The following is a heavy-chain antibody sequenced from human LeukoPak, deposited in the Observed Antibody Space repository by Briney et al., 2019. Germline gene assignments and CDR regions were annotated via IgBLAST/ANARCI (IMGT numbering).Heavy chain of an antibody. D-gene: IGHD3-22*01. Sequence: GRSLRLSCAAYGFIFDDYAMHWVRQAPGKGLEWVSGISWNSGSIGYADSVKGRFTISRDNAKNSLYLQMNSLRAEDTALYYCAKGGITMIYYPLDYWGQGTLVTVSS. CDR2: ISWNSGSI. CDR1: GFIFDDYA. V-gene: IGHV3-9*01. CDR3: AKGGITMIYYPLDY. J-gene: IGHJ4*02.